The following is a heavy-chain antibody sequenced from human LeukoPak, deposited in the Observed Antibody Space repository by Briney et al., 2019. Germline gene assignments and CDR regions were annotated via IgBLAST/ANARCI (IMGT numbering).Heavy chain of an antibody. V-gene: IGHV3-48*03. CDR3: VINDY. Sequence: GGSLRLSCAASGFTFSSYEMNWVRQAPGKGLEWVSYISSSGSNRYYADSVKGRFTISRDNAKNSLYLQMKNLRAEDTAVYYCVINDYWGQGTLVTVSS. CDR1: GFTFSSYE. CDR2: ISSSGSNR. D-gene: IGHD2/OR15-2a*01. J-gene: IGHJ4*02.